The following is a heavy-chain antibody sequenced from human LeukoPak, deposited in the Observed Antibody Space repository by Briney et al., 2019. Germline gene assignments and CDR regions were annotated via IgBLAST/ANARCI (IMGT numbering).Heavy chain of an antibody. CDR1: GFTFSNAW. V-gene: IGHV3-30*18. D-gene: IGHD3-22*01. Sequence: SGGSLRLSCAASGFTFSNAWMSWVRQAPGKGLEWVAVISYDGSNKYYADSVKGRFTISRDNSKNTLYLQMNSLRAEDTAVYYCAKDMGDYYDSSGYALDYWGQGTLVTVSS. CDR2: ISYDGSNK. CDR3: AKDMGDYYDSSGYALDY. J-gene: IGHJ4*02.